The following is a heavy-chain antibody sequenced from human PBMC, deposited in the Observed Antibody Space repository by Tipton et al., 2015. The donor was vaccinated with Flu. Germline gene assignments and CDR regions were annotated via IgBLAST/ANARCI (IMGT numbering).Heavy chain of an antibody. CDR2: IYPADSDN. V-gene: IGHV5-51*04. CDR1: GYNFSIYW. Sequence: GAEVRKPGESLKISCEGSGYNFSIYWITWVRQMPGKGLEWMGIIYPADSDNRYSPSFRGQVTISADKPISTAYLHWSSLKASDTAMYYCARLESRSWLGPWAFDIWGQGTMVTVSS. CDR3: ARLESRSWLGPWAFDI. D-gene: IGHD6-13*01. J-gene: IGHJ3*02.